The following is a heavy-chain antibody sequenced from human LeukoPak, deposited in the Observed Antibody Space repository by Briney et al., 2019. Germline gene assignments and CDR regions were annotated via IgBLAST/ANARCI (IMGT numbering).Heavy chain of an antibody. CDR3: ARGPYTHYDSSGDYYNWFDP. V-gene: IGHV1-8*03. J-gene: IGHJ5*02. D-gene: IGHD3-22*01. CDR1: GYTFASYD. CDR2: MNPNSGNT. Sequence: ASVKVSCKASGYTFASYDINWVRQATGQGLEWMGWMNPNSGNTGYAQKFQGSVTITMNTSISTAYMELSSLTSEDTAVYYCARGPYTHYDSSGDYYNWFDPWGQGTLVTVSS.